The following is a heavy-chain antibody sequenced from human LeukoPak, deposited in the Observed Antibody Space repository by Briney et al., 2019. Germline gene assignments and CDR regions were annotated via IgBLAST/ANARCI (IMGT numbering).Heavy chain of an antibody. Sequence: PSETLSLTCAVYGGSFSGYYWSWIRQPPGKGLEWIGEINHSGSTNYNPSLKSRVTISVDTSKNQFSLKLSSVTAADTAVYYCASGGNSSGWLEDYFDYWGQGTLVTVSS. J-gene: IGHJ4*02. CDR3: ASGGNSSGWLEDYFDY. CDR1: GGSFSGYY. D-gene: IGHD6-19*01. CDR2: INHSGST. V-gene: IGHV4-34*01.